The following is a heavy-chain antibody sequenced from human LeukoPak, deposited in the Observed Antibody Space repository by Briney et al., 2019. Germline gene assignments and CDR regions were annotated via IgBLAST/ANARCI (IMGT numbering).Heavy chain of an antibody. J-gene: IGHJ4*02. D-gene: IGHD2-21*02. CDR2: IQPGDSDT. CDR3: ARSIMVVTAGYYFDY. V-gene: IGHV5-51*01. CDR1: GYSFTTYW. Sequence: GESLKISCKGSGYSFTTYWIGWVRQMPGKGLEWMGIIQPGDSDTRYSPSFQGQVTISADKSISTAYLQWSSLKASDTAMYYCARSIMVVTAGYYFDYWGQGTLVTVSS.